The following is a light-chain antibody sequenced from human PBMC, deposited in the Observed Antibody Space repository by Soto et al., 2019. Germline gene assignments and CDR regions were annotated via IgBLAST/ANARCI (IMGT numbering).Light chain of an antibody. CDR2: GAS. J-gene: IGKJ4*01. CDR3: QQYNNWLT. Sequence: EIVLTQSPGTLSLSPGERATLSCRASQTVRNNYLAWYQQKPGQAPRLLIYGASTRATGIPARFSGSGSGTEFTLTISSLQSEDFAVYYCQQYNNWLTFGGGTKVDIK. CDR1: QTVRNN. V-gene: IGKV3-15*01.